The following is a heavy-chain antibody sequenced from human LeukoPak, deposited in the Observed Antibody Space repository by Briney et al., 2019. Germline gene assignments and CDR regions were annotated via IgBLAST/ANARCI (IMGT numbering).Heavy chain of an antibody. CDR1: GFRFTAFW. J-gene: IGHJ6*03. CDR2: INQESTET. CDR3: ARSPRAPPEYYYYYMDV. Sequence: PGGSLRLSCAASGFRFTAFWMSWVRQAPGKGPEWVANINQESTETYYVDSVRGRFTISRDNAKNSLSLQMNSLRVEDTAVYYCARSPRAPPEYYYYYMDVWGKGTTVTVSS. V-gene: IGHV3-7*01.